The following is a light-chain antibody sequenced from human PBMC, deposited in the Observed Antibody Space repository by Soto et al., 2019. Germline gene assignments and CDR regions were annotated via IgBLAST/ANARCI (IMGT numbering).Light chain of an antibody. CDR2: GAS. J-gene: IGKJ1*01. CDR1: ESVSNNY. V-gene: IGKV3-20*01. Sequence: SQSPGTLSLSTGERATLSCRASESVSNNYLAWYQQNPGQAPRLLIYGASNRATGIPDRFSGSGSGTDFTLTISRLEPEDFAVYYCQQYTRAPLTFGQGTKV. CDR3: QQYTRAPLT.